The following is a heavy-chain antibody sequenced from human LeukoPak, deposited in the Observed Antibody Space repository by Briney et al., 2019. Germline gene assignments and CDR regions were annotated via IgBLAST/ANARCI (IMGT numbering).Heavy chain of an antibody. CDR2: ICAYNCKT. CDR1: GCTFTSYC. D-gene: IGHD3-3*01. V-gene: IGHV1-18*01. Sequence: ASVHVSCMASGCTFTSYCIRGLRQAPGQGLDWMGWICAYNCKTNYAQKLHGRVTQTTHTSSSTAYMELRSLISDDTAVYYCARANYDFWSGCPYYYYYYYMDVWGKGTTVTVSS. CDR3: ARANYDFWSGCPYYYYYYYMDV. J-gene: IGHJ6*03.